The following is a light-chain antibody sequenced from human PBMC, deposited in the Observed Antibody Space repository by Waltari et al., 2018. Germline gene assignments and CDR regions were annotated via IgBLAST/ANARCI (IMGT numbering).Light chain of an antibody. J-gene: IGKJ1*01. CDR1: QSVDRW. V-gene: IGKV1-5*03. CDR3: QQCAASSWT. Sequence: DIQMTQSPSNLTASVGARVTITCRASQSVDRWLTWFQQKPDKAPQLLIYGASGLASGVPSRFSGSGSGTEFTLTISSLQPEDAATYYCQQCAASSWTFGQGTKVEIK. CDR2: GAS.